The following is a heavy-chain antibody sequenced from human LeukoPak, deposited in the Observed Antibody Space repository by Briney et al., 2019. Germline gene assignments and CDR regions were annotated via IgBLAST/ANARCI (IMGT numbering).Heavy chain of an antibody. V-gene: IGHV4-39*01. D-gene: IGHD3-10*01. CDR2: IYYSGST. CDR1: GGSISSSSYY. J-gene: IGHJ4*02. CDR3: ARLTMVRGAEPRDFDY. Sequence: SETLSLTCTVSGGSISSSSYYWGWIRQPPGKGLEWIGSIYYSGSTYYNPSLKSRVTISVDTSKNQFSLKLSSVTAADTAVYYCARLTMVRGAEPRDFDYWGQGTLATVSS.